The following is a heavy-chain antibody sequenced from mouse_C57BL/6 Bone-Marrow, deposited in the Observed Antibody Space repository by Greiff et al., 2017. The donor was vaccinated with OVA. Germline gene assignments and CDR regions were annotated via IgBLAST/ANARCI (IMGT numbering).Heavy chain of an antibody. Sequence: LVESGPELAKPGASVKISCKASGYAFSSSWMNWVKQRPGKGLEWIGRIYPGDGDTNYNGKFKGKATLTADKSSSTAYMQLSSLTSEDSAVYFGAKRIFITTYAMDYWGQGTSVTVSS. J-gene: IGHJ4*01. CDR3: AKRIFITTYAMDY. CDR1: GYAFSSSW. CDR2: IYPGDGDT. D-gene: IGHD1-1*01. V-gene: IGHV1-82*01.